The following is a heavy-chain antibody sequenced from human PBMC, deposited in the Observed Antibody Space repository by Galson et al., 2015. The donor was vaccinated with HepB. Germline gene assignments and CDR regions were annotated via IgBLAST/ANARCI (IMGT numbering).Heavy chain of an antibody. CDR2: IRYDGSNK. CDR3: AKGQYCSGGSCYSGVDY. D-gene: IGHD2-15*01. V-gene: IGHV3-30*02. J-gene: IGHJ4*02. CDR1: GFTFSSYG. Sequence: SLRLSCAASGFTFSSYGMHWVRQAPGKGLEWVAFIRYDGSNKYYADSVKGRFTISRDNSKNTLYLQMNSLRAEDTAVYYCAKGQYCSGGSCYSGVDYWGQGTLVTVSS.